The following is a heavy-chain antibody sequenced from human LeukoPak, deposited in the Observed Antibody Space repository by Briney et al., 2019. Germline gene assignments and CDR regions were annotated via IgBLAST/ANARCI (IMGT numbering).Heavy chain of an antibody. Sequence: GGSLRLSCAASGFTFSNYWISWVRQAPGKGLEWVANIKEDGSGKYYVDSVKGRFTLSRDNAKNSLYLQMNSLRAEDTAVYYCARGHYGLDCWGQGTLVIVSS. CDR2: IKEDGSGK. CDR3: ARGHYGLDC. D-gene: IGHD4-17*01. CDR1: GFTFSNYW. V-gene: IGHV3-7*01. J-gene: IGHJ4*02.